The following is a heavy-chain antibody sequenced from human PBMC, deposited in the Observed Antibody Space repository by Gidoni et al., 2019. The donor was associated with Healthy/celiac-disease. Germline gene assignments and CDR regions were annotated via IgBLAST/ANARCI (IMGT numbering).Heavy chain of an antibody. V-gene: IGHV4-39*01. Sequence: QLQLQESGPGLVKPAETPSRTCPVAGGSISSSSYYWGWFRQPPGKGLEWIGSIYYIGSTYYNPSLTSRVTISVDTSKNPFSRKLSSVTAADTAVYYCARTQCIAVADFYGYWGQGTLVTVSS. CDR1: GGSISSSSYY. D-gene: IGHD6-19*01. CDR2: IYYIGST. J-gene: IGHJ4*02. CDR3: ARTQCIAVADFYGY.